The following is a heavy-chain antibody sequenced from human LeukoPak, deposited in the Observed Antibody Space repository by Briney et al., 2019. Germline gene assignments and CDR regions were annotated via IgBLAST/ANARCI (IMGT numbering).Heavy chain of an antibody. CDR2: INHSGST. CDR3: ARDGRDCSDDSCYFGAFDI. Sequence: SETLALTCAVYGGSFSGYYWSWIRQPPGKGLEWIGEINHSGSTNYNPSLKSRVTISVDTSKNQFSLKLSSVTAADSAVYYCARDGRDCSDDSCYFGAFDIWGQGTMVTVSS. J-gene: IGHJ3*02. CDR1: GGSFSGYY. D-gene: IGHD2-15*01. V-gene: IGHV4-34*01.